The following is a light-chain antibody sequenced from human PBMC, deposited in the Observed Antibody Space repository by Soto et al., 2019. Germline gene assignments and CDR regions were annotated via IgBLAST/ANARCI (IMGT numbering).Light chain of an antibody. J-gene: IGKJ4*01. V-gene: IGKV1-33*01. CDR2: DAS. CDR3: QQYDNLLGT. CDR1: QDISNY. Sequence: IQMTQSPSSLSASVGDRVTITCQASQDISNYLNWYQQKPGKAPKLLIYDASNLETGVPSRFSGSGSGTDVTFTISSLQPEDIASYYCQQYDNLLGTFGGGTKVEIK.